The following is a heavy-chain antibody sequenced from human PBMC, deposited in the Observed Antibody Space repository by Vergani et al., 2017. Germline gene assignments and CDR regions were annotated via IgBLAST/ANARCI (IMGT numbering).Heavy chain of an antibody. CDR2: ISYDGSNK. J-gene: IGHJ6*02. D-gene: IGHD2-15*01. CDR3: AKIPLYCSGGSCRDRMDV. V-gene: IGHV3-30*18. Sequence: VQLVESGGGLVQPGRSLRLSCAASGFTFSSYGMHWVRQAPGKGLEWVALISYDGSNKYYADSVKGRFTISRDNSKNTLYLQMNSLRAEDTAVYYCAKIPLYCSGGSCRDRMDVWGQGTTVTVSS. CDR1: GFTFSSYG.